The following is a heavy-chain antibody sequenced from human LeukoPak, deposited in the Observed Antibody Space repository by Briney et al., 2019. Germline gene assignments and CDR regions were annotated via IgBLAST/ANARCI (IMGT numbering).Heavy chain of an antibody. V-gene: IGHV3-9*01. Sequence: GGSLRLSCAASGFTFDDYAMHWVRQAPGKGLEWVSGISWNSGSIGYADSVKGRFTISRDNAKNSLYLQMDSLRVEDTAEYYCARDPYSGNYGAYYYYYMDVWGKGTTVTVSS. J-gene: IGHJ6*03. CDR1: GFTFDDYA. D-gene: IGHD1-26*01. CDR2: ISWNSGSI. CDR3: ARDPYSGNYGAYYYYYMDV.